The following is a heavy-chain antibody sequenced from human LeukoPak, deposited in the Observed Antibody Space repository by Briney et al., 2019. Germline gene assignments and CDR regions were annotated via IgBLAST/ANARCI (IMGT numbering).Heavy chain of an antibody. D-gene: IGHD5-18*01. J-gene: IGHJ4*02. V-gene: IGHV4-59*08. CDR3: ARRPIYSYGFDY. CDR2: IYYSGST. Sequence: SETLSLTCTVYGGSISSYYWSWLRQPPGKGLEGIGYIYYSGSTNYNPSLKSRVTISVDTSKSKFSLKLSSVTAADTAVYYCARRPIYSYGFDYWGQGNLVTVSS. CDR1: GGSISSYY.